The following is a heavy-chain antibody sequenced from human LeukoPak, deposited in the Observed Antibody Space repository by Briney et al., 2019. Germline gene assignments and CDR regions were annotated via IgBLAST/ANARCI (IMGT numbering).Heavy chain of an antibody. CDR1: GGSISSGNW. V-gene: IGHV4-4*02. Sequence: SGTLSLTCAVSGGSISSGNWWSWIRQPPGKGLEWIGSIYYSGSTYYNPSLKSRVTISVDTSKNQFSLKLSSVTAADTAVYYCARESAAAGTGYRFDPWGQGTLVTVSS. CDR3: ARESAAAGTGYRFDP. D-gene: IGHD6-13*01. CDR2: IYYSGST. J-gene: IGHJ5*02.